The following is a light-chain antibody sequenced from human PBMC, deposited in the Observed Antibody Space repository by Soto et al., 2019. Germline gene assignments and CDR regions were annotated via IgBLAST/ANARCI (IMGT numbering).Light chain of an antibody. CDR1: QSVSNN. CDR3: QQYNNWPPLLT. CDR2: GAS. J-gene: IGKJ4*01. V-gene: IGKV3-15*01. Sequence: EIVMTQSPATLCVSPGERATLSCRASQSVSNNLAWYQEKPGQAPRLLIYGASTRATGIPARFSGSGSGTEFTLTISSLQSEDFAVYHCQQYNNWPPLLTFGGGTQVDIK.